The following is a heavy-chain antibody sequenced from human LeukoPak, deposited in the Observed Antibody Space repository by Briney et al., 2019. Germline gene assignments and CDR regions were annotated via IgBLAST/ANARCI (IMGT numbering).Heavy chain of an antibody. D-gene: IGHD2-2*01. V-gene: IGHV3-9*01. CDR3: AKDYCSSTSCYEGGLDY. CDR1: GFTFDDYA. CDR2: ISWNSGSI. Sequence: GRSLRLSCAASGFTFDDYAMHWVRQAPGKGLEWVSGISWNSGSIGYADSVKGRFTISRDNAKNSLYLQMNSLRAEDTALYYCAKDYCSSTSCYEGGLDYWGQGTLVTVSS. J-gene: IGHJ4*02.